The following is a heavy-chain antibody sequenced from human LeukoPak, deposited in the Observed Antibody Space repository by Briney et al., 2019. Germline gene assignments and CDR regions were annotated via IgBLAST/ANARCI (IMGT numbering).Heavy chain of an antibody. D-gene: IGHD1-26*01. J-gene: IGHJ4*02. CDR3: AKSDSGSYYQSYFDY. V-gene: IGHV3-23*01. CDR2: ISGSGGST. CDR1: GFTFSSYA. Sequence: GGSLRLSCAASGFTFSSYAMSWVRQAPGKGLEWVSAISGSGGSTYYADSVKGRFTISRDNSKNTLYLQMNSLRAEDTAVYCCAKSDSGSYYQSYFDYWGQGTLVTVSS.